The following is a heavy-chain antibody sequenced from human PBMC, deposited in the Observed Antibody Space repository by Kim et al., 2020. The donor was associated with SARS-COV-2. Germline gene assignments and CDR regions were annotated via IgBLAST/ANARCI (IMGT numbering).Heavy chain of an antibody. J-gene: IGHJ4*02. Sequence: NPSLKSRVTISIDTSKNPFSLKMSSVTAADTAVYYCARVLWFGEIHFDYWGQGTLVTVSS. V-gene: IGHV4-39*07. CDR3: ARVLWFGEIHFDY. D-gene: IGHD3-10*01.